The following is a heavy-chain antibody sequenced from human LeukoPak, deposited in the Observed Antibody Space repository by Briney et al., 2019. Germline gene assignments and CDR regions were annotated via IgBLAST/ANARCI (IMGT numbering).Heavy chain of an antibody. CDR2: INHSGST. D-gene: IGHD3-10*01. J-gene: IGHJ4*02. Sequence: SETLSLTCTVSGYSISSGYYWSWIRQPPGKGLEWIGEINHSGSTNYNPSLKSRVTISVDTSKNQFSLKLSSVTAADTAVYYCARGSSGTGWEYYFDYWGQGTLVTVSS. CDR1: GYSISSGYY. CDR3: ARGSSGTGWEYYFDY. V-gene: IGHV4-38-2*02.